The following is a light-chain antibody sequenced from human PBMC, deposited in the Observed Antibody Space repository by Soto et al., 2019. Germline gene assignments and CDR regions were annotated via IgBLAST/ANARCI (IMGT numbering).Light chain of an antibody. J-gene: IGLJ1*01. V-gene: IGLV2-14*03. Sequence: QSALTQPASVSGSPGQSITISCTGTSSDVGYYNYVSWYQQHPGKAPKLMIYDVRNRPSGVSNRFSGSKSGNTASLTSSGLQAEDEADYYCSSYTSSSTDVFGTGTQLTVL. CDR2: DVR. CDR3: SSYTSSSTDV. CDR1: SSDVGYYNY.